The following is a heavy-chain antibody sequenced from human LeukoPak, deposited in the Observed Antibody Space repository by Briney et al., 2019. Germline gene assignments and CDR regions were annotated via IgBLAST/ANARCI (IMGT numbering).Heavy chain of an antibody. D-gene: IGHD2-8*02. J-gene: IGHJ4*02. Sequence: GGSLRLSCAASRFTFSSYAMSWVRQAPGKGLEWASSIGGSGGNTYYADSVKGRFTNSRDNSKNTLHLQMNSLRAEDTAVYYCAPGGRTGGVLLSGYWGQGTLVTVSS. CDR3: APGGRTGGVLLSGY. CDR2: IGGSGGNT. V-gene: IGHV3-23*01. CDR1: RFTFSSYA.